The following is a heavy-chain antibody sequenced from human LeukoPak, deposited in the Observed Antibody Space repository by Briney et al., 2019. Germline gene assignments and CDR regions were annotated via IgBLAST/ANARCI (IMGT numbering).Heavy chain of an antibody. Sequence: PSETLSLTCAVYGGSFSGYYWSWMRQPPGKGLEWIGEINHSGSTNYNPSLKSRVTISVDTSKNQFSLKLSSVTAADTAVYYCARARSLRLQGGSCYLDYWGQGTLVTVSS. V-gene: IGHV4-34*01. CDR2: INHSGST. CDR3: ARARSLRLQGGSCYLDY. CDR1: GGSFSGYY. J-gene: IGHJ4*02. D-gene: IGHD2-15*01.